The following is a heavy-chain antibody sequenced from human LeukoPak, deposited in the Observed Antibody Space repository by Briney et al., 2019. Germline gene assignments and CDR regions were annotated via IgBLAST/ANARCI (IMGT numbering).Heavy chain of an antibody. CDR2: INPNSGAT. V-gene: IGHV1-2*02. J-gene: IGHJ4*02. CDR3: AIDFTCDSDY. CDR1: GYTFTGYY. Sequence: GASVKAACQASGYTFTGYYMHWVRQAPGQGLEWMGLINPNSGATNYAQMFQGRVTMTTDTSTSTAYMELRSLRSDATAVYYCAIDFTCDSDYWGQGTLVTVSS.